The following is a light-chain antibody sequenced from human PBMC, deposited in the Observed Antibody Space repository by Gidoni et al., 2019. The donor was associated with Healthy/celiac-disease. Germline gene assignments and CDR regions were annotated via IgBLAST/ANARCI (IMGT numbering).Light chain of an antibody. CDR3: QQYNNWPPGIT. CDR1: QSVSSN. J-gene: IGKJ3*01. Sequence: IATTQSPATLSVSPGERATLSCRASQSVSSNLAWYQQKPGQAPRLLIYGASTRATGIPARFSGSGSGTEFTLTISSLQSEDFAVYYCQQYNNWPPGITFGHGTKVDIK. V-gene: IGKV3-15*01. CDR2: GAS.